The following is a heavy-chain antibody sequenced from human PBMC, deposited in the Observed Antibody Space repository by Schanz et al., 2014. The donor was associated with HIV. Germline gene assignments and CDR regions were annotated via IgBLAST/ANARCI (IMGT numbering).Heavy chain of an antibody. CDR2: ICGSGGST. CDR3: ATSQGIMVATDFDY. Sequence: VQLVESGGGVVQPGRSLRLSCAASGFTFSSYAMSWVRQAAGKGLEWGSVICGSGGSTYYADSVKGRFTISRDNSKNTLYLQMNSLRAEDTAVYYCATSQGIMVATDFDYWGQGTLVTVSS. CDR1: GFTFSSYA. V-gene: IGHV3-23*04. D-gene: IGHD5-12*01. J-gene: IGHJ4*02.